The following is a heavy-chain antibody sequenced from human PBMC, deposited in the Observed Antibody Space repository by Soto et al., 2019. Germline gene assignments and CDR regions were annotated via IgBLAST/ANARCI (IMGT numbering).Heavy chain of an antibody. CDR1: GASISTYH. D-gene: IGHD6-19*01. CDR2: IYSSGST. V-gene: IGHV4-59*01. Sequence: SETQSLLSPVSGASISTYHWGWIRQPPGKGLEWIGYIYSSGSTNYNPSLKSRVTISVDTSKNQFSLKLSSVTAADTAVYYCARDPDSSGWFDPWGRGTLLTVS. CDR3: ARDPDSSGWFDP. J-gene: IGHJ5*02.